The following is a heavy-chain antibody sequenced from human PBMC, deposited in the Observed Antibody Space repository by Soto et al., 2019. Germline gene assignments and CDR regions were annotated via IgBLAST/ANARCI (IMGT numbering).Heavy chain of an antibody. V-gene: IGHV1-69*01. J-gene: IGHJ4*02. CDR1: GGTFSSYA. CDR2: IIPIFGTA. Sequence: QVQLVQSGAEVKKPGSSVKVSCKASGGTFSSYAISWVRQAPGQGLEWMGGIIPIFGTANYAQKFKGRVTITADESTSTAYMELSSLRSEDTAVYYCAKSMVGTHDYGDFDYWGQGTLVTVSS. CDR3: AKSMVGTHDYGDFDY. D-gene: IGHD4-17*01.